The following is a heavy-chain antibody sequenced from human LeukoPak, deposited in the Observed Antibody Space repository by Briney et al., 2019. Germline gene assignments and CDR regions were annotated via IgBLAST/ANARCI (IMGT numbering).Heavy chain of an antibody. CDR3: AKGAIAAAGTFGLAWAATRDYYYYYMDV. CDR1: GFTFSSYG. Sequence: GGSLRLSCAASGFTFSSYGMHWVRQAPGKGLEWVAFIRYDGSNKYYADSVKGRFTISRDNSKNTLYLQMNSLRAEDTAVYYCAKGAIAAAGTFGLAWAATRDYYYYYMDVWGKGTTVTVSS. V-gene: IGHV3-30*02. J-gene: IGHJ6*03. CDR2: IRYDGSNK. D-gene: IGHD6-13*01.